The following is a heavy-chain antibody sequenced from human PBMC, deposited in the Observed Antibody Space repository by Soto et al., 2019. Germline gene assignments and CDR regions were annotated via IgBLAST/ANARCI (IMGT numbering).Heavy chain of an antibody. Sequence: GASVKVSCTASGCTFSSYAISWVRQAPGQGLEWMGGIIPIFGTANYAQKFQGRVTITADESTSTAYMELSSLRSEDTAVYYCARGYCTNGVCLIPQYNWNDLDYWGQGTLVTVSS. CDR3: ARGYCTNGVCLIPQYNWNDLDY. V-gene: IGHV1-69*13. J-gene: IGHJ4*02. CDR1: GCTFSSYA. D-gene: IGHD2-8*01. CDR2: IIPIFGTA.